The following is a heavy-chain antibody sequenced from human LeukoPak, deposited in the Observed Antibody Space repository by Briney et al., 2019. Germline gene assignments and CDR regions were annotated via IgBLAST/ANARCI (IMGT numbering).Heavy chain of an antibody. J-gene: IGHJ4*02. CDR3: GQRSSWFGNHDY. CDR2: IRYDGSNK. D-gene: IGHD6-13*01. V-gene: IGHV3-30*02. Sequence: GGSLRLSCAASGFTFSSYGMHWVRQAPGKGLEWVAFIRYDGSNKYYADSVKGRFTISRDNSKNTLYLQMNSLRAEDTAVYYCGQRSSWFGNHDYWGQGTLVTVSS. CDR1: GFTFSSYG.